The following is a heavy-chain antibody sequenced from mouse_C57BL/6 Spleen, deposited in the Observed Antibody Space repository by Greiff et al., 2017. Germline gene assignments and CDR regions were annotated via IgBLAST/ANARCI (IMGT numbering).Heavy chain of an antibody. Sequence: EVQLQQSGPELVKPGASVKLSCKASGYTFTDYYMHWVKQSHGKSLEWIGDINPNNGDTSYNQKFKGKATLTVATSSSAAYMERRSLTSEDSAVYYCARSLLLRLGFDDWGQGTTLTVSS. V-gene: IGHV1-26*01. D-gene: IGHD1-1*01. CDR1: GYTFTDYY. J-gene: IGHJ2*01. CDR2: INPNNGDT. CDR3: ARSLLLRLGFDD.